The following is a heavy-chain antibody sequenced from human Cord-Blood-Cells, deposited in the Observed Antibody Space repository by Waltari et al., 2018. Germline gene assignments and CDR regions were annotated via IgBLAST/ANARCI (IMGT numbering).Heavy chain of an antibody. CDR3: ARGASVSRYSSSKFDWFDP. Sequence: QVQLVQSGAEVKKPGASVKVSCKAAGYTFTSYDTNWVRQATGQGLEWMGWMNPNSGNTGYAQKFQGRVTMTRNTSISTAYMELSSLRSEDTAVYYGARGASVSRYSSSKFDWFDPWGQGTLVTVSS. J-gene: IGHJ5*02. CDR1: GYTFTSYD. V-gene: IGHV1-8*01. CDR2: MNPNSGNT. D-gene: IGHD6-6*01.